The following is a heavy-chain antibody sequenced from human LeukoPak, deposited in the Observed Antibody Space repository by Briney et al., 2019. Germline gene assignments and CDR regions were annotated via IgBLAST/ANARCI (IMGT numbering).Heavy chain of an antibody. Sequence: ASVKVSCKAPGYTFTGYYMHWVRQAPGQGLEWMGRINPNSGGTNYAQKFQGRVTMTRDTSISTAYMELSRLRSDDTAVYYCARATAAAGHPFDHWGQGTLVTVSS. CDR1: GYTFTGYY. CDR3: ARATAAAGHPFDH. J-gene: IGHJ5*02. CDR2: INPNSGGT. V-gene: IGHV1-2*06. D-gene: IGHD6-13*01.